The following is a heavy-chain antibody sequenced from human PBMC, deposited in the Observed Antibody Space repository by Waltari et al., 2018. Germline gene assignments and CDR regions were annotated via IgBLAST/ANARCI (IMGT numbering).Heavy chain of an antibody. J-gene: IGHJ3*02. CDR3: ARGGDFWSGFRAFDI. CDR2: ISYDGSNK. CDR1: GFTFRSYA. D-gene: IGHD3-3*01. Sequence: QVQLVESGGGVVQPGRSLRLSCAASGFTFRSYAMHWVRQAPGKGLEWVAVISYDGSNKYYADSVKGRFTISRDNSKNTLYLQMNSLRAEDTAVYYCARGGDFWSGFRAFDIWGQGTMVTVSS. V-gene: IGHV3-30-3*01.